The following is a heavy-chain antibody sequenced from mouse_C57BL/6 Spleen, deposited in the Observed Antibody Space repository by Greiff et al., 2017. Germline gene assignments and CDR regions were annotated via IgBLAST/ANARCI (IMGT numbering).Heavy chain of an antibody. Sequence: QVQLQQSGPELVKPGASVKISCKASGYAFSSSWMNWVKQRPGKGLEWIGRIYPGDGDTNYNGKFKGKATLTADKSSSTAYMQLSSLTSEDSAVYFCARTAYYYGRDYAMDDWGQGTSVTVSS. V-gene: IGHV1-82*01. CDR2: IYPGDGDT. CDR1: GYAFSSSW. J-gene: IGHJ4*01. D-gene: IGHD1-1*01. CDR3: ARTAYYYGRDYAMDD.